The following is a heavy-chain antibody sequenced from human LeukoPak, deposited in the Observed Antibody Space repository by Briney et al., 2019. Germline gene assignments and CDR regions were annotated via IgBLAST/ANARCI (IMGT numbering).Heavy chain of an antibody. V-gene: IGHV3-23*01. CDR3: AKAHSSWVDWFDL. Sequence: GGSLRLSCSASGFTFGSYAMRWVRQAPGKGLEWVSAISGSGGSTYYADSVKGRFTISRDNSKNTLDLQMNSLRAEDTAVYYCAKAHSSWVDWFDLWGEGTLVSVS. CDR2: ISGSGGST. CDR1: GFTFGSYA. D-gene: IGHD6-13*01. J-gene: IGHJ5*02.